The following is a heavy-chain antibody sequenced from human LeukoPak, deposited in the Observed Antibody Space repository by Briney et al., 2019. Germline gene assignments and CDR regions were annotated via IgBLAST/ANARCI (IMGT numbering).Heavy chain of an antibody. CDR1: GGPLSNYL. J-gene: IGHJ4*02. CDR2: IYSSGST. Sequence: SDTLSLTCSLSGGPLSNYLWTWIRQPPGKGLEWIGYIYSSGSTYYTPSLKSRVTISVDTSKNRFSLKLSTVTAADTAVYYCARRPTGEPKCDYWGQGTLVTVSS. CDR3: ARRPTGEPKCDY. V-gene: IGHV4-59*08. D-gene: IGHD1-14*01.